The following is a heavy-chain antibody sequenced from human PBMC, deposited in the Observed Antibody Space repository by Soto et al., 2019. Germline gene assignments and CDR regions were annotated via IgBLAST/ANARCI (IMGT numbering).Heavy chain of an antibody. CDR1: GFTFGSYG. D-gene: IGHD2-15*01. CDR2: ISYDGSNK. J-gene: IGHJ5*02. Sequence: QVQLVESGGGVVQPGRSLRLSCAASGFTFGSYGMHWVRQAPGKGLEWVAVISYDGSNKYYADSVKGRFTISRDNSKNTLYLQMNSLRAEDTAVYYCAKDGGSIASWFDPWGQGTLVTVSS. CDR3: AKDGGSIASWFDP. V-gene: IGHV3-30*18.